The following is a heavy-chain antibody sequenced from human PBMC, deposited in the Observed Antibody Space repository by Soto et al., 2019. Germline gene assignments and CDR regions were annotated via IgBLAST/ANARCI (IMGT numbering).Heavy chain of an antibody. V-gene: IGHV3-23*01. J-gene: IGHJ4*02. CDR2: ISGSGGST. CDR1: GFTFSSYA. Sequence: HPGGSLRLSCAASGFTFSSYAMSWVRQAPGKGLERVSAISGSGGSTYYADSVKGRFTISRDNSKNTLYLQMNSLRAEDTAVYYCAKDSPEFPMTYKNEYSGTIRTVTWGQGTLVTVSS. D-gene: IGHD6-6*01. CDR3: AKDSPEFPMTYKNEYSGTIRTVT.